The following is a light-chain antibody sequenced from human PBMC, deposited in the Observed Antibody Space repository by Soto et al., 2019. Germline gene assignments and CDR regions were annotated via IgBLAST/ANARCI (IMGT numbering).Light chain of an antibody. CDR2: EVT. CDR1: SSDIGGYNF. V-gene: IGLV2-14*01. CDR3: SSYSARSSIYV. J-gene: IGLJ1*01. Sequence: QSALTQPAAVSGSPGQSITISCTGTSSDIGGYNFVSWFQQHPGKAPKLLIYEVTNRPSGVSNRFSASKSGNTASLTISGLQAEDEADYHCSSYSARSSIYVFGTGTKLTVL.